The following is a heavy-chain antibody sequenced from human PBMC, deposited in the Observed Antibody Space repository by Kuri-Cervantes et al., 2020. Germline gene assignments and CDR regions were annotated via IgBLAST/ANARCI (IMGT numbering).Heavy chain of an antibody. J-gene: IGHJ4*02. CDR3: ANWEPPFGY. CDR2: IGPGGGGT. Sequence: GGSLRLSCAGSGFMFSRDVMTWVRQGPGKGLEWVADIGPGGGGTYYADSVKGRFTISRDNSKSTLYLQMNSLRVEDTAVYYCANWEPPFGYWGQGTLVTVSS. D-gene: IGHD1-26*01. CDR1: GFMFSRDV. V-gene: IGHV3-23*01.